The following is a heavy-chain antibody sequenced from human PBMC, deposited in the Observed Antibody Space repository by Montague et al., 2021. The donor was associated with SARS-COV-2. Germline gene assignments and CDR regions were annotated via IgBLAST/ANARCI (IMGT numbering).Heavy chain of an antibody. Sequence: SLRLSCAASGFTFSSYAMHWVRQAPGKGLEWVAVISYDGSNKCYADSVKGRFTISRDNSKNTLYLQMNSLRAEDTAVYYCARDLGSYYGMDVWGQGTTVTVSS. CDR3: ARDLGSYYGMDV. V-gene: IGHV3-30*04. J-gene: IGHJ6*02. CDR1: GFTFSSYA. CDR2: ISYDGSNK.